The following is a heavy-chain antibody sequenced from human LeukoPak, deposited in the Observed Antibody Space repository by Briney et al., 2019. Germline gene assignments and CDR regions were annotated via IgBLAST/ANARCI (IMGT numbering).Heavy chain of an antibody. Sequence: PGGSLRLSCAASGFTFSSYGMSWVRQAPGKGLEWVSAISGSGGSTYYADSVKGRFTISRDNSKNTLYLQMNSPRAEDTAVYYCAKGGAVYYYYYMDVWGKGTTVTISS. D-gene: IGHD3-16*01. CDR3: AKGGAVYYYYYMDV. J-gene: IGHJ6*03. V-gene: IGHV3-23*01. CDR1: GFTFSSYG. CDR2: ISGSGGST.